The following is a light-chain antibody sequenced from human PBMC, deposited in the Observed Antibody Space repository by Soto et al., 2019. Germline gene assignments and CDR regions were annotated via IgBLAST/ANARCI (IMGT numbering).Light chain of an antibody. V-gene: IGLV1-51*01. CDR2: DNN. CDR1: SSNVGNNY. Sequence: QSVLTQPPSVSAAPGQRVTISCSGISSNVGNNYVSWYQQLPGTAPKLLIYDNNKRPSGIPDRFSGSKSGTSATLGITGLQTGDEADYYCCSYAGSYTPYVFGTGTKVTVL. CDR3: CSYAGSYTPYV. J-gene: IGLJ1*01.